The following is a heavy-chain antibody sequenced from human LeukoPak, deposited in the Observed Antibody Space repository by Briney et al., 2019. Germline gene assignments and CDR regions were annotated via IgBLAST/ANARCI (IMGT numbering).Heavy chain of an antibody. CDR1: GFTFSSFW. Sequence: GGSLRLSCGASGFTFSSFWMSWVRQAPGKGLEWVANIKQDGSEKYYVDSVKGRFTISRDNAKNSLYLQMNSLRAEDTAVYYCAREAAAGTGGIDYWGQGTLVTVSS. J-gene: IGHJ4*02. CDR3: AREAAAGTGGIDY. V-gene: IGHV3-7*01. CDR2: IKQDGSEK. D-gene: IGHD6-13*01.